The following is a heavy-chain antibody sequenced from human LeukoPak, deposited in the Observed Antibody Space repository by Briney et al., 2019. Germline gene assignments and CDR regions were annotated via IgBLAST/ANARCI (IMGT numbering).Heavy chain of an antibody. CDR1: GYTFTSYG. CDR3: ARDIAVDGTWNYYYGMDV. J-gene: IGHJ6*02. V-gene: IGHV1-18*01. Sequence: GASVKVSCKASGYTFTSYGISWVRQAPGQGFEWMGWISAYNGNTNYAQKLQGRVTMTTDTSTSTAYMELRSLRSDDTAVYYCARDIAVDGTWNYYYGMDVWGQGTTVTVSS. D-gene: IGHD6-19*01. CDR2: ISAYNGNT.